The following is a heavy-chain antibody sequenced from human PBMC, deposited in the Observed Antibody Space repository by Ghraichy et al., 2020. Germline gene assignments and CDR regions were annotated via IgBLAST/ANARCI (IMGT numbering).Heavy chain of an antibody. CDR3: ARASYDFWSGYYSTLQNYYYYGMDV. V-gene: IGHV1-69*13. CDR2: IIPIFGTA. D-gene: IGHD3-3*01. J-gene: IGHJ6*02. CDR1: GGTFSSYA. Sequence: SVKVSCKASGGTFSSYAISWVRQAPGQGLEWMGGIIPIFGTANYAQKFQGRVTITADESTSTAYMELSSLRSEDTAVYYCARASYDFWSGYYSTLQNYYYYGMDVWGQGTTVTVSS.